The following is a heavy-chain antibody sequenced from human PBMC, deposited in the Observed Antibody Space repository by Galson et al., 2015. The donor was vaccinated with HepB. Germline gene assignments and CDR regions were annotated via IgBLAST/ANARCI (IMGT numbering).Heavy chain of an antibody. V-gene: IGHV2-70*01. D-gene: IGHD3-22*01. J-gene: IGHJ5*02. CDR1: GFSLSTSGMC. Sequence: PALVKPTQPLTLTCTFSGFSLSTSGMCVSWIRQPPGKALEWLALIDWDDDKHYSTSLKTRLTISKDTSKNQVVLTMTNMDPVDTATYYCARIPRYDSRGYGWFDPWGQGTLVTVSS. CDR2: IDWDDDK. CDR3: ARIPRYDSRGYGWFDP.